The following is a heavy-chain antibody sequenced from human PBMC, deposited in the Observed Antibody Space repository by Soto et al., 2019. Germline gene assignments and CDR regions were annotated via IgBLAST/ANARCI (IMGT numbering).Heavy chain of an antibody. CDR3: TTDPSDRSKTTRPH. CDR1: GFTFSNAW. J-gene: IGHJ4*02. Sequence: GGSLRLSCAASGFTFSNAWMNWVRQAPGKGLEWVGRIKSKTDGGTTDYAAPVKGRFTISRDDSKNTLYLQMNSLKTEDTAVYYCTTDPSDRSKTTRPHWGQGTLVTVSS. V-gene: IGHV3-15*07. D-gene: IGHD1-7*01. CDR2: IKSKTDGGTT.